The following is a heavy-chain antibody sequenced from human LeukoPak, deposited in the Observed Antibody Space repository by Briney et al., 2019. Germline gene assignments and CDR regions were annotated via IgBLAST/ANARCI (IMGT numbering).Heavy chain of an antibody. Sequence: SETLSLTCSVSGGSISSHYWSWIRQPPGKGLEWIGYIYNSGSTKYNPSLKSRVTIAVDTSKNQFSLKLTSVTAADTAVYYCARDHEVITSSVVHWFDPWGQGTLVTVSS. D-gene: IGHD4-23*01. CDR1: GGSISSHY. V-gene: IGHV4-59*11. J-gene: IGHJ5*02. CDR2: IYNSGST. CDR3: ARDHEVITSSVVHWFDP.